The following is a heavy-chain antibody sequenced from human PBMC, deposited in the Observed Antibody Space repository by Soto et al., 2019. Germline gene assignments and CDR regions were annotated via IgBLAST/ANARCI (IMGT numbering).Heavy chain of an antibody. CDR2: ISSSNSYT. D-gene: IGHD5-12*01. V-gene: IGHV3-11*05. CDR1: GFTFSDYY. CDR3: ARGPSGYDRVDY. J-gene: IGHJ4*02. Sequence: GGSLRLSCAASGFTFSDYYMSWIRQAPGKGLEWVSYISSSNSYTNYADSVKGRFSISRDNAKKSLYLQMNSLRAEDTAVYYCARGPSGYDRVDYWGQGTLVTVS.